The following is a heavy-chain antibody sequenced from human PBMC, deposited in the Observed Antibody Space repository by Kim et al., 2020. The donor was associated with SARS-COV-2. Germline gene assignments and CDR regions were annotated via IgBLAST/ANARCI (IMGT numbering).Heavy chain of an antibody. V-gene: IGHV4-31*03. CDR1: GGSISSGGYY. D-gene: IGHD3-10*01. Sequence: SETLSLTCTVSGGSISSGGYYWSWIRQHPGKGLEWIGYIYYSGSTYYNPSLKSRVTISVDTSKNQFSLKLSSVTAADTAVYYCVRESIVRGAQLSYYYGMDVWGQGTTVTVSS. J-gene: IGHJ6*02. CDR2: IYYSGST. CDR3: VRESIVRGAQLSYYYGMDV.